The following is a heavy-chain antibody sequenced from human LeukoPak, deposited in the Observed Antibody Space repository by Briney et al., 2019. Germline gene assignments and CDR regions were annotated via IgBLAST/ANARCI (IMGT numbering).Heavy chain of an antibody. J-gene: IGHJ4*02. CDR3: ARSRKAVPAAPQY. CDR2: INPNSGGT. D-gene: IGHD2-2*01. V-gene: IGHV1-2*02. CDR1: GYTFTGYY. Sequence: ASVKVSCKASGYTFTGYYMHWMRQAPGQGPEWMGWINPNSGGTNYAQKFQGRVTMTRDTSISTAYMELCRLRSDDTAVYYCARSRKAVPAAPQYWGQGTLVTVSS.